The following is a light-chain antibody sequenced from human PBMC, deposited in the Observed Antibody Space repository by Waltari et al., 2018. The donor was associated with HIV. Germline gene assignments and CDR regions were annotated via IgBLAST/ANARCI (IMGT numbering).Light chain of an antibody. V-gene: IGKV2-28*01. CDR1: QSLLKSNGYIY. J-gene: IGKJ4*01. CDR2: LGS. Sequence: DIVMTQSPLSLSVTPGEPASISCKSSQSLLKSNGYIYLDCYLQKPGQSPQLLIYLGSNRASGVPDRFSGSGSATDFTLKISRVEAEDAGIYYCMEALETPLTFGGGTRVEIK. CDR3: MEALETPLT.